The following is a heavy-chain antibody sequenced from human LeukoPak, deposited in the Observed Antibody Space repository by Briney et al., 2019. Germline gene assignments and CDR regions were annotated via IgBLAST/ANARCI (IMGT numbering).Heavy chain of an antibody. V-gene: IGHV4-39*07. D-gene: IGHD1-26*01. CDR2: IYYSGST. CDR1: GGSISSSSYY. J-gene: IGHJ4*02. CDR3: VSWRGTYSEYFFAY. Sequence: SETLSLTCTVSGGSISSSSYYWGWIRQPPGKGLEWIGSIYYSGSTYYNPSLKSRVTISVDTSNNQFSLKLSSVSAADAAVYXCVSWRGTYSEYFFAYWGQGALVTVSS.